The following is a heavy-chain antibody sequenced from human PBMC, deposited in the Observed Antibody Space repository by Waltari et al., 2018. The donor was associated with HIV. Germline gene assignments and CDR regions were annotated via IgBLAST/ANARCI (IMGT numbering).Heavy chain of an antibody. Sequence: QDQLVQSGAEVKKPGASVKISCKTTGASFTSSYINWVSQAPGQGLVSLGIINPTDGRPTFSQGSVGRIAMTGDTPGSTVSKELQGVQPDDAATYYCARVRCGGGDCQWAFDVWGQGTKVTVS. CDR2: INPTDGRP. D-gene: IGHD2-21*02. CDR3: ARVRCGGGDCQWAFDV. CDR1: GASFTSSY. J-gene: IGHJ3*01. V-gene: IGHV1-46*01.